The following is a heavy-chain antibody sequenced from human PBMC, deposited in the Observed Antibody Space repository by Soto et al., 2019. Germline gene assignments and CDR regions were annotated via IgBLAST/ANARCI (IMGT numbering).Heavy chain of an antibody. CDR1: GFIFSNYV. Sequence: QVQLVESGGGVVQPGRSLRLSCAASGFIFSNYVMYWVRQAPGKGLEWVAFMSYDGTTKSYADSVKGRFTISRDNSQNTLYLQMNSLRPEDTGVYYRAREVLWSRYFDYWGQGTLVTVSS. J-gene: IGHJ4*02. CDR3: AREVLWSRYFDY. CDR2: MSYDGTTK. V-gene: IGHV3-30-3*01. D-gene: IGHD3-10*01.